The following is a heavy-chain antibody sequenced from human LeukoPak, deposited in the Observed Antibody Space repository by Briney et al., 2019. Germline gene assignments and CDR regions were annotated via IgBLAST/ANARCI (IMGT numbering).Heavy chain of an antibody. CDR2: IPSDGSNK. V-gene: IGHV3-30*02. J-gene: IGHJ3*02. Sequence: GGSLRLSCAASGFTFYNYAIHWVRQAPGKGLEWVAFIPSDGSNKYYADSVKGRVAISSYNSKNTLYLQMNSLRAEDTAVYYCAKDSTFWAFDIWGQGTMITVSS. CDR1: GFTFYNYA. CDR3: AKDSTFWAFDI. D-gene: IGHD3-9*01.